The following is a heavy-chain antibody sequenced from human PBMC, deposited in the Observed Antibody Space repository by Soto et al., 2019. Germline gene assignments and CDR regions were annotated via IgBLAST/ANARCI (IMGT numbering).Heavy chain of an antibody. CDR3: ASGQTYYNDSSAYRFDH. D-gene: IGHD3-22*01. CDR2: IIPTFGTT. J-gene: IGHJ4*02. V-gene: IGHV1-69*01. CDR1: GGTFSRYT. Sequence: QVQLVQSGAEVKKPGSSVKVSCKASGGTFSRYTISWVRQAPGQGLEWMGGIIPTFGTTNYAQKFQGRVTITADESTSTAYMDLSSLRSDDTAVYYCASGQTYYNDSSAYRFDHWGQGTLVTVSS.